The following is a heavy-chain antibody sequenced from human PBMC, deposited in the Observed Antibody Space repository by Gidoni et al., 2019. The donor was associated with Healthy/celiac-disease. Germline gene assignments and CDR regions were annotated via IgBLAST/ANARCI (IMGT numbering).Heavy chain of an antibody. CDR3: ARSPIQLWKRWFDY. CDR2: MKPNSGNT. Sequence: QVQLVQSGAEVKKPGASVTVSCKASGYTFTSYDINWVRQATGQGLEWMGWMKPNSGNTGYAQKFQGRVTMTRNTSISTAYMELSSLRSEDTAVYYCARSPIQLWKRWFDYWGQGTLVTVSS. V-gene: IGHV1-8*01. J-gene: IGHJ4*02. CDR1: GYTFTSYD. D-gene: IGHD5-18*01.